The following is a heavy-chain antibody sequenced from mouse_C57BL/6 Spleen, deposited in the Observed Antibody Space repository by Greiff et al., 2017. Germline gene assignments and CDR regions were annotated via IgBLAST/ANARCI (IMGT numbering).Heavy chain of an antibody. CDR1: GYTFTSYW. CDR3: ARGFYDYDSWDFDY. CDR2: IDPSDSYT. D-gene: IGHD2-4*01. V-gene: IGHV1-69*01. J-gene: IGHJ2*01. Sequence: QVQLQQPGAELVMPGASVKLSCKASGYTFTSYWMHWVKQRPGQGLEWIGEIDPSDSYTNYNQKFKGKSTLPVDKSSSTAYMQLSSLTSEDSAVYYCARGFYDYDSWDFDYWGQGATLTVSS.